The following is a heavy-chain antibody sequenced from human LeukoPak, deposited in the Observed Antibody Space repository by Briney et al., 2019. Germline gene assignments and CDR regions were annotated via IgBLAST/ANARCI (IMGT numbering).Heavy chain of an antibody. V-gene: IGHV3-23*01. CDR2: ISGSGGST. Sequence: GGSLRLSCAASGFTFSTYAMSWVRQTPEKGLEWVSAISGSGGSTYYADSVKGRFTISRDNSKNTLYLQMNSLRAEDTAVYYCAKDRGFGEYFPFFYWDQGTLVTVSS. CDR3: AKDRGFGEYFPFFY. CDR1: GFTFSTYA. D-gene: IGHD3-10*01. J-gene: IGHJ4*02.